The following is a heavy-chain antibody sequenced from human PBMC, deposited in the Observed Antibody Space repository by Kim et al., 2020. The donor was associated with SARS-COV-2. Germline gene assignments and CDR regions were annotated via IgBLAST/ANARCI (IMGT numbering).Heavy chain of an antibody. Sequence: GGSLRLSCAASGFTFSSYDMHWVRQATGKGLEWVSAIGTAGDTYYPGSVKGRFTISRENAKNSLYLQMNSLRAGDTAVYYCARVSWKRGVYYYYGMDVWGQGTTVTVSS. J-gene: IGHJ6*02. CDR3: ARVSWKRGVYYYYGMDV. CDR2: IGTAGDT. D-gene: IGHD3-10*01. V-gene: IGHV3-13*04. CDR1: GFTFSSYD.